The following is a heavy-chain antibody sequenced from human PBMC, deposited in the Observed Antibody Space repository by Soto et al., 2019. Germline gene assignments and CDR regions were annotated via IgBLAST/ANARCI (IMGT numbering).Heavy chain of an antibody. J-gene: IGHJ4*02. CDR2: ISSSNSYI. CDR3: ARDLRNRYCSGGSCYSEDY. V-gene: IGHV3-21*01. D-gene: IGHD2-15*01. Sequence: EVQLVESGGGLVKPGGSLRLSCAASGFTFSSYSMNWVRQAPGKGLEWVSSISSSNSYIYYADSVKGRFTISRDNAKNALYLQRNSLRAEDTAVYYCARDLRNRYCSGGSCYSEDYWGQGTLVTVSS. CDR1: GFTFSSYS.